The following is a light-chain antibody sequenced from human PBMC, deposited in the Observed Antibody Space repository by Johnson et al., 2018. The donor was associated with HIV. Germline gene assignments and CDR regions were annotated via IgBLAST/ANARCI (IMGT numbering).Light chain of an antibody. CDR2: ENN. CDR3: GAWYSTLSGGLYV. V-gene: IGLV1-51*02. Sequence: QSVLTQPPSVSAAPGQRVTISCSGSSSNIGDNYVSWYQQLPGTAPKLLIYENNKRPSGIPDRFSGSKSGTSATLGITGLQTGDEADYYCGAWYSTLSGGLYVFGTGTQVTFL. CDR1: SSNIGDNY. J-gene: IGLJ1*01.